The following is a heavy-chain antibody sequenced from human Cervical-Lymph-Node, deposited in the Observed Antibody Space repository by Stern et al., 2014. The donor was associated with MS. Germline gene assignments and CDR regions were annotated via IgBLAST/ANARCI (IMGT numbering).Heavy chain of an antibody. CDR2: ICYDGNTE. J-gene: IGHJ4*02. D-gene: IGHD3-16*01. CDR3: AAHRGGGFYLDY. Sequence: QVQLVQSGGGVVQPGRSLRLSCAASSFSDYGMNWVRQAPGKGLEVVALICYDGNTEYYADSVKGRFAISRDSSKSTLYLKMNRLGVEDTAVYFCAAHRGGGFYLDYWGQGTLVTVSS. V-gene: IGHV3-33*01. CDR1: SFSDYG.